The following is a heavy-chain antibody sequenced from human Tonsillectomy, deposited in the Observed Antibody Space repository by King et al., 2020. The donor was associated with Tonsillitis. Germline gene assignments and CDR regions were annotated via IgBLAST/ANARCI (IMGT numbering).Heavy chain of an antibody. CDR1: GVSVSSTY. CDR3: ARGGWSSLDY. D-gene: IGHD3-10*01. CDR2: FYGDAKT. V-gene: IGHV3-66*01. J-gene: IGHJ4*02. Sequence: QLVQSGGGLVHPGGSLRLAGSASGVSVSSTYISWVRQTPGKELEWISVFYGDAKTFNADSVRARFTVHRDNSENKAYLQMNSLIVEDTAIYYCARGGWSSLDYWGQGTPVTVSS.